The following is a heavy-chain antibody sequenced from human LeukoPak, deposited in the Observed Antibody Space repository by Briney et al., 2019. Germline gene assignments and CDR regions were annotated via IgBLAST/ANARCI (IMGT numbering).Heavy chain of an antibody. CDR1: GGSISSSNW. CDR2: IYHSGST. CDR3: ASEAGGNYYYYYYMDV. D-gene: IGHD2-8*02. Sequence: PSGTLSLTCAVSGGSISSSNWWSWVRQPPGKGLEWIGEIYHSGSTNYNPSLKSRVTISVDKSKNQFSLKLSSVTAADTAVYYCASEAGGNYYYYYYMDVWGKGTTVTVSS. J-gene: IGHJ6*03. V-gene: IGHV4-4*02.